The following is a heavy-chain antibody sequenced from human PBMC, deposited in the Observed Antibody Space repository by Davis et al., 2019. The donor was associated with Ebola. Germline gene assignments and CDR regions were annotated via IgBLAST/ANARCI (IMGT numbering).Heavy chain of an antibody. J-gene: IGHJ4*02. CDR2: INPNSGGT. D-gene: IGHD6-6*01. CDR1: GYTFTGYY. CDR3: ARGASIAARPRFDY. V-gene: IGHV1-2*02. Sequence: ASVKVSCKASGYTFTGYYMHWVRQAPGQGLEWMGWINPNSGGTNYAQKFQGRVTMTRDTSISTAYMELSRLRSEDTAVYYCARGASIAARPRFDYWGQGTLVTVSS.